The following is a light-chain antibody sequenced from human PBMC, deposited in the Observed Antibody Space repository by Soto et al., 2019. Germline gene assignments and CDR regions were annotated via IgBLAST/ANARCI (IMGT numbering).Light chain of an antibody. CDR1: QSVSSN. CDR3: QQYNNWPVT. J-gene: IGKJ5*01. V-gene: IGKV3-15*01. CDR2: GAY. Sequence: EIVMTQSPATLSVSPGERATLFCRASQSVSSNLAWYQQKPGQAPRLLIYGAYTRATGIPARFSGSGSGTEFTLTISSLQSEEFAVYYCQQYNNWPVTFGQGTRLEI.